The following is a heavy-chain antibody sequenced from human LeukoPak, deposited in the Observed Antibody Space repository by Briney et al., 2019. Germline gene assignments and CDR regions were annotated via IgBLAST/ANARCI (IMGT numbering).Heavy chain of an antibody. CDR1: GGSISSSSYY. Sequence: PSESLSLACTVYGGSISSSSYYSGCFRQPPGKGLDRIVRIYYSVSTDSNRSLKHRDTKTQDTSQHRLSLPLSSVTAPVTPVDYCAREAAVAGDYWGQGTLVTVSS. CDR2: IYYSVST. CDR3: AREAAVAGDY. D-gene: IGHD6-13*01. J-gene: IGHJ4*02. V-gene: IGHV4-39*07.